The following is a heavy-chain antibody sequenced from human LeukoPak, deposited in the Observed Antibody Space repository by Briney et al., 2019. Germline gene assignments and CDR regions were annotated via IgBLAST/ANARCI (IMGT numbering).Heavy chain of an antibody. CDR2: IYPGDSDT. V-gene: IGHV5-51*01. J-gene: IGHJ4*02. CDR3: ARHDSCSATSCSLGL. Sequence: GESLKISCKGSGYSFTSYWIGWVRQMPGKGLEWMGIIYPGDSDTRYNPSFQGQVTISVDKSISAAYLQWSSLKASDTATYYCARHDSCSATSCSLGLWGQGTLVTVSS. CDR1: GYSFTSYW. D-gene: IGHD2-2*01.